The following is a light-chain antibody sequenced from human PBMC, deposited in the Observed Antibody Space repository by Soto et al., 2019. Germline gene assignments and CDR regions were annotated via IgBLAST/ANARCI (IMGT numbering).Light chain of an antibody. CDR1: QTISSW. CDR3: QQYNSYS. CDR2: AAS. J-gene: IGKJ1*01. V-gene: IGKV1-5*01. Sequence: DIQMAQSPSTLSGSVGDRVTITCRASQTISSWLAWFQQRPGKAPKLLIYAASGLQSGVPSRFSGSGSGTDFTLTISSLQPEDFATYYCQQYNSYSFGQGTKVDIK.